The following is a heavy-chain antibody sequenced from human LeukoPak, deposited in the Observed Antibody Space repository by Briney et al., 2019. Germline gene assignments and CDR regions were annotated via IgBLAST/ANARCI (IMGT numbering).Heavy chain of an antibody. Sequence: PSETLSLTCTVSGYSISSGYYWGWIRQPPGKGLEWIGSIYHSGSTYYNPSLKSRVTISVDTSKNQFSLKLSSVTAADTAVYYCARGVVEPVAYIGRRSQSKSWFDLWGQGTLVTVSS. CDR3: ARGVVEPVAYIGRRSQSKSWFDL. CDR2: IYHSGST. D-gene: IGHD2-2*01. J-gene: IGHJ5*02. V-gene: IGHV4-38-2*02. CDR1: GYSISSGYY.